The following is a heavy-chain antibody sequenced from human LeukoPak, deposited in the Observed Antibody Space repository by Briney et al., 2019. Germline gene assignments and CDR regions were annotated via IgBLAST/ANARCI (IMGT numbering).Heavy chain of an antibody. V-gene: IGHV6-1*01. CDR3: AREARDYDILTGYQYSNWFDP. Sequence: SQTLSLTCAISGDSVSSNSAAWNWIRQSPSRGLEWLGRTYYRSKWYNDYAVSVKSRITINPDTSKNQFSLQLNSVTPEDTAVYYCAREARDYDILTGYQYSNWFDPWGQGTLVTVSS. CDR1: GDSVSSNSAA. J-gene: IGHJ5*02. CDR2: TYYRSKWYN. D-gene: IGHD3-9*01.